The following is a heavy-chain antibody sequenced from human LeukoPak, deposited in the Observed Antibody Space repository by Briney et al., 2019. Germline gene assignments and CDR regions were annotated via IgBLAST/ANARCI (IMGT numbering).Heavy chain of an antibody. Sequence: PGGSLRLSCAASGFTFSNAWMSWVRQAPGKGLEWVGRIKSKTDGGTTDYAAPVKGRFTISRDDSKNTLYLQMNSLKTEDTAVYYCTTWYYYGSGGHYGMDVWSQGTTVTVSS. D-gene: IGHD3-10*01. CDR3: TTWYYYGSGGHYGMDV. CDR1: GFTFSNAW. CDR2: IKSKTDGGTT. V-gene: IGHV3-15*01. J-gene: IGHJ6*02.